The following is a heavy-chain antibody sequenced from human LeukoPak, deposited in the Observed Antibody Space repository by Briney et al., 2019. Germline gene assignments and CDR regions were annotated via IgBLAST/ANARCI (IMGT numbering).Heavy chain of an antibody. D-gene: IGHD2-8*01. J-gene: IGHJ4*02. Sequence: PGGSLRLSCAASGFTFSDYYMSWIRQAPGKGLEWVSYISSSGSTIYYADSVKGRFTISRDNAKNSLYLQMNSLRAEDTAVYYCASGRGRGIVLMVYGMKESWGQGTLVTVSS. CDR3: ASGRGRGIVLMVYGMKES. V-gene: IGHV3-11*04. CDR1: GFTFSDYY. CDR2: ISSSGSTI.